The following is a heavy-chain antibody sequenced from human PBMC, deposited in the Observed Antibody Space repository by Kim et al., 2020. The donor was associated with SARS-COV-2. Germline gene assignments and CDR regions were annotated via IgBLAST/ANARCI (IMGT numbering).Heavy chain of an antibody. CDR1: GFTVSSNY. Sequence: GGSLRLSCAASGFTVSSNYMSWVRQAPGKGLEWVSVIYSGGSTYYADSVKGRFTISRDNSKNTLYLQMNSLRAEDTAVYYCAASIAAGVDAFDIWGQGTMVTVSS. CDR2: IYSGGST. CDR3: AASIAAGVDAFDI. V-gene: IGHV3-53*01. J-gene: IGHJ3*02. D-gene: IGHD6-25*01.